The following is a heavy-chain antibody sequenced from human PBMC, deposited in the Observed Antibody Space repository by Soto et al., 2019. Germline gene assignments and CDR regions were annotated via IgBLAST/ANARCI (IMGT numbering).Heavy chain of an antibody. V-gene: IGHV3-74*01. CDR3: ARVLVGSYYSYYCGMDV. Sequence: PGGSLRLSCAASGFTFSSYWMHWVRQAPGKGLVWVSRINSDGSSTSYADSVKGRFTISRDTAKNTRYLQMNSLRAEDTAVYYCARVLVGSYYSYYCGMDVWGQGTTVTVSS. CDR1: GFTFSSYW. CDR2: INSDGSST. J-gene: IGHJ6*02. D-gene: IGHD1-26*01.